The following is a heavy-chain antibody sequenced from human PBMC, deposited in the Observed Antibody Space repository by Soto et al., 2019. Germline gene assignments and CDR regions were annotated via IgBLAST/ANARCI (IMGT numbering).Heavy chain of an antibody. CDR3: ARHREWELLYYFDY. V-gene: IGHV4-39*01. CDR1: GGSITGGSISSTTYY. Sequence: PSETLSLTCTVSGGSITGGSISSTTYYWGWMRQPPGKGLEWIASFFIGGNTYYNPSLKSRVTTSVDTSKNQFSLKLSSVTAADTAVYYCARHREWELLYYFDYWGLGILVTVSS. J-gene: IGHJ4*02. D-gene: IGHD1-26*01. CDR2: FFIGGNT.